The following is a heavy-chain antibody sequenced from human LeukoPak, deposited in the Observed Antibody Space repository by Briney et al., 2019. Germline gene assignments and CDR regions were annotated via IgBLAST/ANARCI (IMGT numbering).Heavy chain of an antibody. CDR3: ARPTVTTSRRSHFDY. J-gene: IGHJ4*02. Sequence: GRSLRLSCAASGFTFSSYSMDWVRQAPGKGLEWVAVVSSDGSDKYYAESVEGRFTISRDKSKNTLYLQMNSLRAEDPAVYYCARPTVTTSRRSHFDYGGQGTLVTGSS. V-gene: IGHV3-30*04. D-gene: IGHD4-17*01. CDR1: GFTFSSYS. CDR2: VSSDGSDK.